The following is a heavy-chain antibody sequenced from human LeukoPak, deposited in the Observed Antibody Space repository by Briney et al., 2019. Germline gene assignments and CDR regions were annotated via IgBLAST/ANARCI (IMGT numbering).Heavy chain of an antibody. CDR3: AKDYNYDSAGLSPGS. J-gene: IGHJ5*02. CDR1: GFTFSTYA. V-gene: IGHV3-23*01. CDR2: ISGSGTKT. Sequence: PGGSLRLSCAVSGFTFSTYAMIWVRQAPGKGLEWVSGISGSGTKTYYADSVKGRFTISRDNSKNTLYLQMNSLRAEDTAVYFCAKDYNYDSAGLSPGSWGQGTLVTVSS. D-gene: IGHD3-22*01.